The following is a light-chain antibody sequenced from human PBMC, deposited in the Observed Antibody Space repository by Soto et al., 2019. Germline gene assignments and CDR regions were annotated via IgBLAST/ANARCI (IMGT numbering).Light chain of an antibody. CDR2: DAS. V-gene: IGKV3-20*01. CDR1: QSVNSNY. J-gene: IGKJ1*01. CDR3: QQYGSSPRT. Sequence: EIVLTQSPVTLSLSPGERATLSCGASQSVNSNYLAWYQQKPGQPPRVLIHDASSRATGIPDRFSGSGSGTDFTLTISRLEPEDFAVYYCQQYGSSPRTFGQGTKVDI.